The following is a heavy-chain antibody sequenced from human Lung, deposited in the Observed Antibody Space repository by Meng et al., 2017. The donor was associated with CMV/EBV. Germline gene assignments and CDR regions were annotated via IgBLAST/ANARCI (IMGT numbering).Heavy chain of an antibody. CDR3: ARGRGFWSGSRYYYYGMDV. CDR1: GGSFSGYY. V-gene: IGHV4-34*01. D-gene: IGHD3-3*01. J-gene: IGHJ6*02. Sequence: LTXAVYGGSFSGYYWSWIRQPPGKGLEWIGEINHSGSTNYNPSLKSRDTISVDTSKNQFSLKLSSVTAADTAVYYCARGRGFWSGSRYYYYGMDVWGQGTTVTVSS. CDR2: INHSGST.